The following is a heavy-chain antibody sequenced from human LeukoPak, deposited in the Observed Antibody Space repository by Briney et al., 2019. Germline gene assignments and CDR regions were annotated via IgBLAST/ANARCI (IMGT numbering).Heavy chain of an antibody. D-gene: IGHD2-15*01. CDR1: GFSFNTYA. Sequence: GGSLRLSCAASGFSFNTYAMSWVRKGPGKGLEWVSGISYNGGHTYYANSVKGRFTISRDNSRNTLYLQMNSLRVDDTAVYYCAKDRVKVAYWGQGTLVTVSS. J-gene: IGHJ4*02. CDR2: ISYNGGHT. CDR3: AKDRVKVAY. V-gene: IGHV3-23*01.